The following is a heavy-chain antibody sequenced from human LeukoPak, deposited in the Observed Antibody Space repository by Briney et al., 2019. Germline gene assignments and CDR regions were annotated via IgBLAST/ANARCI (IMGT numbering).Heavy chain of an antibody. J-gene: IGHJ6*02. CDR3: ARVIRPGFYYGMDV. V-gene: IGHV4-59*01. CDR1: GGSISSYY. Sequence: PPETLSLTCTVSGGSISSYYWSWIRQPPGKGLEWIGYIYYSGSTNYNPSLKSRVTISVDTSKNQFSLKLSSVTAADTAVYYCARVIRPGFYYGMDVWGQGTTVTVSS. CDR2: IYYSGST. D-gene: IGHD1-1*01.